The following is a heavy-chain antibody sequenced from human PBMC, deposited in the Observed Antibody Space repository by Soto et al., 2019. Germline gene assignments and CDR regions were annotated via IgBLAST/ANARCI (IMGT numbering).Heavy chain of an antibody. CDR3: ARGGGVVPAPIDV. CDR1: GGTFSSYT. V-gene: IGHV1-69*02. D-gene: IGHD2-2*01. J-gene: IGHJ6*03. Sequence: QVQLVQSGAEVHKPGSSVKVSCKASGGTFSSYTISWVRQAPGQGLEWMGRIIPILGIANYAQKFQGRVTITADKSTSTAYMELSSLRSEDTAVYYCARGGGVVPAPIDVWGKGTTVTVSS. CDR2: IIPILGIA.